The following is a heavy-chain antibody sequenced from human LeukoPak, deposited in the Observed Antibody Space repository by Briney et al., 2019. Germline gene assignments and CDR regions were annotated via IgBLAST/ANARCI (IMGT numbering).Heavy chain of an antibody. V-gene: IGHV3-21*01. Sequence: GGSLRLSCAASGFTFSTSSMNWVRQAPGKGLEWVSFIDTSGTYIYYGESMKGRFTISRDNAKNSLYLQMNGLRAEDTAVYYCARGRSITLLRGVAMSDGFDIWGQGTMVAASS. D-gene: IGHD3-10*01. J-gene: IGHJ3*02. CDR3: ARGRSITLLRGVAMSDGFDI. CDR2: IDTSGTYI. CDR1: GFTFSTSS.